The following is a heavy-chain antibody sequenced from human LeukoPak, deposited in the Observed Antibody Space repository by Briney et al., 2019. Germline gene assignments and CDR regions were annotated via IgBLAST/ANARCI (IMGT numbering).Heavy chain of an antibody. CDR3: AGTTVTVPYNWFDP. Sequence: ASVKVSCKASGYTFTSYDINWVRQATGQGLEWMGWMNPNSGNTGYAQKFQGRVTITADESTSTAYMELSSLRSEDTAVYYCAGTTVTVPYNWFDPWGQGTLVTVSS. J-gene: IGHJ5*02. D-gene: IGHD4-11*01. V-gene: IGHV1-8*03. CDR1: GYTFTSYD. CDR2: MNPNSGNT.